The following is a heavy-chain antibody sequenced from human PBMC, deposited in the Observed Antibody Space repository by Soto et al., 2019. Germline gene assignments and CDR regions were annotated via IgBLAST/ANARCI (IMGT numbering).Heavy chain of an antibody. J-gene: IGHJ4*02. V-gene: IGHV4-4*02. CDR3: ARDLVSWDSSSYAPVH. CDR1: SGSISSSNW. Sequence: SETLSLTCAVSSGSISSSNWWSWVRQPPGKGLEWIGEIYHSGSTNYNPSLKSRVTISVDTSKNQFSLKLSSVTAADTAVYYCARDLVSWDSSSYAPVHWGQGTLVTVSS. CDR2: IYHSGST. D-gene: IGHD6-6*01.